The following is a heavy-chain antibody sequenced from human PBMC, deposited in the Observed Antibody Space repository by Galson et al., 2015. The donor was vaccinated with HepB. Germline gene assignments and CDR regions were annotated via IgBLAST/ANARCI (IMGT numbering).Heavy chain of an antibody. CDR3: ARDPGHYYDSSGLDY. J-gene: IGHJ4*02. Sequence: SLRLSCAASGFTFSSYWMHWVRQAPGKGLVWVSRINSDGSSASYADSVKGRFTISRDNAKNTLYLQMNSLRAEDTAVYYCARDPGHYYDSSGLDYWGQGTLVTVSS. CDR1: GFTFSSYW. CDR2: INSDGSSA. D-gene: IGHD3-22*01. V-gene: IGHV3-74*01.